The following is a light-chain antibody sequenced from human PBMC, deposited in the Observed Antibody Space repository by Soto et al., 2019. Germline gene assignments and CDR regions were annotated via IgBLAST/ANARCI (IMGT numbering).Light chain of an antibody. Sequence: SYELTQPPSVSVAPGKTARITCGGNNIGSKSVHWYQQKPGQAPVLAIYYDSDRPSGIPERFSGSNSGNTATLTISRVEAGDEADYYCQVWDSISDHPVFGGGTQLTVL. V-gene: IGLV3-21*04. CDR1: NIGSKS. J-gene: IGLJ2*01. CDR2: YDS. CDR3: QVWDSISDHPV.